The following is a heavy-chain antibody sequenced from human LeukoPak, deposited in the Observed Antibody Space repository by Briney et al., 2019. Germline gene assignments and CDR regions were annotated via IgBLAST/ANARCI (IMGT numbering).Heavy chain of an antibody. CDR3: AREEFGTALFDL. D-gene: IGHD1-7*01. CDR2: IYHNGST. V-gene: IGHV4-39*07. CDR1: GASINSGAFF. J-gene: IGHJ5*02. Sequence: SETLSLTCSVSGASINSGAFFWGWIRQSPGMGLQWIASIYHNGSTYYTPSLKSRLTMSLDVSKNHFSLRLKSVTAADTAVYYCAREEFGTALFDLWGQGTLVTVSS.